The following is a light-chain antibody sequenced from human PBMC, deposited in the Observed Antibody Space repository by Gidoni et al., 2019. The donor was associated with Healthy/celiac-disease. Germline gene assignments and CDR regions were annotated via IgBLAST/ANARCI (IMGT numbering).Light chain of an antibody. Sequence: EIVLTQSPATLSLSPAERATLSCRASQSISSYLAWYQQKPGQAPRLLIYDASNRATGIPARFSGSGSGTDFTLTISSLEAEDFAVYYCQQRSSWPWTFGQGTKVEIK. CDR2: DAS. J-gene: IGKJ1*01. CDR1: QSISSY. V-gene: IGKV3-11*01. CDR3: QQRSSWPWT.